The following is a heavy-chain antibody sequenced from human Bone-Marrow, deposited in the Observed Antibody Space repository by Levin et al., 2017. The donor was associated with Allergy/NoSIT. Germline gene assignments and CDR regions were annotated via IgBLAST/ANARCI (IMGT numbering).Heavy chain of an antibody. CDR3: ARELLRDDYFDF. V-gene: IGHV4-61*02. Sequence: SQTLSLTCTVSGDSISSDLYYWTWIRQPAGKGLEWIGRINTRGSTSYNPSLESRVTISVDTSRKQFSLRLSSVTAADTAVYYCARELLRDDYFDFWGQGSLVTVS. CDR1: GDSISSDLYY. CDR2: INTRGST. J-gene: IGHJ4*02.